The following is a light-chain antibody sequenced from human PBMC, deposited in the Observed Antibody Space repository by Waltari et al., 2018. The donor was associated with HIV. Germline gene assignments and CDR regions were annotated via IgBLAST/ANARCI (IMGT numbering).Light chain of an antibody. CDR3: AAWDDSLNGVI. V-gene: IGLV1-44*01. CDR1: SSTIGSTT. Sequence: QSVLTQPPSASGTPGQRVTISCSGSSSTIGSTTVNWYQQLPGTAPKLLIYNNNQRPSGVPDRVSGSKSGTSASLAISGLQSEDEADYYCAAWDDSLNGVIFGGGTKLTVL. CDR2: NNN. J-gene: IGLJ2*01.